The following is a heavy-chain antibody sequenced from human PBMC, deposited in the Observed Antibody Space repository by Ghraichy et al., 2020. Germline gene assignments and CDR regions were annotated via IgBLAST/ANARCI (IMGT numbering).Heavy chain of an antibody. D-gene: IGHD3-10*01. CDR1: GFTFSSYS. CDR3: ARDVTMVRGVDYYFDY. CDR2: ISSSSSYI. Sequence: GGSLRLSCAASGFTFSSYSMNWVRQAPGKGLEWVSSISSSSSYIYYADSVKGRFTISRDNAKNSLYLQMNSLRAEDTAVYYCARDVTMVRGVDYYFDYWGQGTLVTVSS. V-gene: IGHV3-21*01. J-gene: IGHJ4*02.